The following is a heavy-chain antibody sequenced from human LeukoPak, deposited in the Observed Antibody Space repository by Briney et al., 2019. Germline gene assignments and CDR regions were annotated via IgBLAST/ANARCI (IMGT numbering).Heavy chain of an antibody. Sequence: GGSLRLSCAASGFTFSSYAMSWVRQAPGKGLEWVSTISSSGDSAYYADSVKGRFTISRDNSKNTLYLQINSLRAEDTAVYYCAKRSGGYFFDYWGQGTLVTVSS. CDR3: AKRSGGYFFDY. CDR1: GFTFSSYA. J-gene: IGHJ4*02. CDR2: ISSSGDSA. D-gene: IGHD3-22*01. V-gene: IGHV3-23*01.